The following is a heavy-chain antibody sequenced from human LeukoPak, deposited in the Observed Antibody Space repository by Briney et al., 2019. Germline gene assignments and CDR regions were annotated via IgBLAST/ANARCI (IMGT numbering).Heavy chain of an antibody. Sequence: GGSLRLSCAASGFTFSSYSMNWVRQAPGKGLEWVSSISSSSSYIYYADSVKGRFTISRDNSKNTLYLQMNSLRAEDTAVYYCAKGNRIAVAGTGGPDYWGQGTLVTVSS. J-gene: IGHJ4*02. CDR3: AKGNRIAVAGTGGPDY. V-gene: IGHV3-21*04. CDR2: ISSSSSYI. D-gene: IGHD6-19*01. CDR1: GFTFSSYS.